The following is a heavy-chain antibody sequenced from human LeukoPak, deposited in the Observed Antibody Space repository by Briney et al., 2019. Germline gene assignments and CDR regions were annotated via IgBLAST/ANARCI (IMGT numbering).Heavy chain of an antibody. J-gene: IGHJ6*02. Sequence: GGSLRLSCAASGFTFSSYSMNWVRQAPGKGLEWVSSISSSSSYICYADSVKGRFTISRDNAKNSLYLQMNSLRAEDTAVYYCAREGGYDFWSAVMDVWGQGTTVTVSS. CDR1: GFTFSSYS. CDR2: ISSSSSYI. CDR3: AREGGYDFWSAVMDV. V-gene: IGHV3-21*01. D-gene: IGHD3-3*01.